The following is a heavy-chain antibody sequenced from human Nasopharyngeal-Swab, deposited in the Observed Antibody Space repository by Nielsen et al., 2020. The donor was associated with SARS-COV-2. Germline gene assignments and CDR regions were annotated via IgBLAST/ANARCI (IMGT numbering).Heavy chain of an antibody. J-gene: IGHJ4*02. CDR3: TRCGGGCYSGRDY. CDR1: GFTFSDSA. D-gene: IGHD2-21*02. CDR2: IRSKGNNYAT. V-gene: IGHV3-73*01. Sequence: GESLKISCAASGFTFSDSAIHWVRQASGKELEWVGRIRSKGNNYATAYAASVKGRFIIFRDDPTNTAYLQMNSLKTEDTAVYYCTRCGGGCYSGRDYWGQGTLVTVSS.